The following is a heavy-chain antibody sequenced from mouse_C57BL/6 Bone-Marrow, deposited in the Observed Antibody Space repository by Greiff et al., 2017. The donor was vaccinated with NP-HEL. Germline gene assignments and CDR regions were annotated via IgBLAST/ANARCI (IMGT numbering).Heavy chain of an antibody. V-gene: IGHV7-1*01. CDR2: SRNKANDYTT. D-gene: IGHD1-1*01. J-gene: IGHJ4*01. Sequence: EVKLVESGGGLVQSGRSLRLSCATSGFTFSDFYMEWVRQAPGKGLEWIAASRNKANDYTTEYSASVKGRFIVSRDTSQSILYLQMNALRAEDTAIYYCARSYYYGSRYYAMDYWGQGTSVTVSS. CDR1: GFTFSDFY. CDR3: ARSYYYGSRYYAMDY.